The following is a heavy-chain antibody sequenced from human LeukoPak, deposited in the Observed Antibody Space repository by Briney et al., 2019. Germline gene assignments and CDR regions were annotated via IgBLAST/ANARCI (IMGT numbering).Heavy chain of an antibody. CDR1: GFTFSSYG. D-gene: IGHD5-24*01. J-gene: IGHJ4*02. CDR2: IRYDGTNK. CDR3: ARLMGGRWLQPPFDY. Sequence: PGRSLRLSCAASGFTFSSYGMHWVRQAPGKGLEGVAFIRYDGTNKNYGDSVKGRFTISRDNSKNTLYLQTNSLRAEDTAVYYCARLMGGRWLQPPFDYWGQGTLVTVSS. V-gene: IGHV3-33*08.